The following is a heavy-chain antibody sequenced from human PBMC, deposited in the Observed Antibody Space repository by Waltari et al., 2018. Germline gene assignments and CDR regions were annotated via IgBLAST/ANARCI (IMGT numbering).Heavy chain of an antibody. CDR3: AKDISPTGEYQLHW. CDR1: GFTFDDYA. J-gene: IGHJ4*02. CDR2: ISWDVGRT. D-gene: IGHD2-2*01. V-gene: IGHV3-43D*04. Sequence: EVQLVESGGVVVQPGGSLRLSCAASGFTFDDYALHLAGHAPGKGLGWVSIISWDVGRTDYADSVKGRFTNSRDNSKNSLYLQMNSLRAEDTALYYCAKDISPTGEYQLHWWGQGTLVTVSS.